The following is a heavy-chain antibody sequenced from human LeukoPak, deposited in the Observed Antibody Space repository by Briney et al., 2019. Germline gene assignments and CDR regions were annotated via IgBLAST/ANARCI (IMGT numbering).Heavy chain of an antibody. CDR2: IYHSGST. J-gene: IGHJ3*02. CDR3: ATYCSSTSCYGADAFDI. V-gene: IGHV4-30-2*01. CDR1: GGSISSGGYY. Sequence: SETLSLTCTVSGGSISSGGYYWSWIRQPPGKGLEWIGYIYHSGSTYYNPSLKSRVTISVDRSKNQFSLKLSSVTAADTAVYYCATYCSSTSCYGADAFDIWGQGTMVTVSS. D-gene: IGHD2-2*01.